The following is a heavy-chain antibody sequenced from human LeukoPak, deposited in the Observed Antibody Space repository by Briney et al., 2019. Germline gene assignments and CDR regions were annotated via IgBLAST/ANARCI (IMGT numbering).Heavy chain of an antibody. Sequence: GGSLRLSCAASGFTFSSYWMSWVRQAPGKGLEWVANIKQDGSEKYYVGSVKGRFTISRDNAKNSLYLQMNSLRAEDTAVYYCARDGIEVYYDYVWGSLFDYWGQGTLVTVSS. CDR3: ARDGIEVYYDYVWGSLFDY. J-gene: IGHJ4*02. CDR2: IKQDGSEK. CDR1: GFTFSSYW. D-gene: IGHD3-16*01. V-gene: IGHV3-7*01.